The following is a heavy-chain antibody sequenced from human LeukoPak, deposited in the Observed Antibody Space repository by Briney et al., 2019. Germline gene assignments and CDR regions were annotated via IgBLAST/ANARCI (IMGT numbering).Heavy chain of an antibody. CDR3: ARVFYAGSGYPVAFNI. Sequence: SDTLSLTCTVSGYSITSGYYWGWFRQPPGKGLEWIASILHTGNTYYNPSLKSRVTISVDTSKNQFSLKLSSVTAADTAVYYCARVFYAGSGYPVAFNIWGQGTMVTVSS. CDR1: GYSITSGYY. CDR2: ILHTGNT. J-gene: IGHJ3*02. D-gene: IGHD3-22*01. V-gene: IGHV4-38-2*02.